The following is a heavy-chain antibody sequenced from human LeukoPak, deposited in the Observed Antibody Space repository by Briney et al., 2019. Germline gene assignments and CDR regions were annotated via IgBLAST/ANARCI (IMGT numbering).Heavy chain of an antibody. Sequence: ASVKVSCKSSGYTFIDYYIHWVRQAPGQGLEWMGWINPNSGATKSAQKFQGRVSMTRDTSINTAYMDLTNLRSDDTAIFYCARVKKLMPEFEFWGQGALVTVSS. CDR3: ARVKKLMPEFEF. CDR2: INPNSGAT. V-gene: IGHV1-2*02. J-gene: IGHJ4*02. D-gene: IGHD2-2*01. CDR1: GYTFIDYY.